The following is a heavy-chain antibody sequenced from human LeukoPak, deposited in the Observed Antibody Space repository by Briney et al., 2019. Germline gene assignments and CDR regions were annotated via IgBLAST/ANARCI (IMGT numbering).Heavy chain of an antibody. J-gene: IGHJ4*02. CDR1: GFTVSSNY. Sequence: PGGSLRLSCAASGFTVSSNYMSWVRQAPGKGLEWVSVIYSGGSTYYADSVKGRFTISRDNSKNTLYLQMKSLRAEDTAVYYCAREAYHSNYASDYWGQGTLVTVSS. D-gene: IGHD4-11*01. CDR2: IYSGGST. CDR3: AREAYHSNYASDY. V-gene: IGHV3-66*02.